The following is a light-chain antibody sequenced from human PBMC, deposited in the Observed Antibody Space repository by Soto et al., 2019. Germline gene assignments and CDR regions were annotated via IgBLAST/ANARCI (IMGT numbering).Light chain of an antibody. Sequence: EIVMTQSPGTLSLSPGERVTLSCVANRNIISNLAWYQQKPGQAPRLLIFGASDRATGIPDRFSGSGSGTDFTLTIDRLEPEDFAMYYCQQYSDSPPTFGQGTKVDIK. CDR2: GAS. V-gene: IGKV3-20*01. CDR1: RNIISN. J-gene: IGKJ1*01. CDR3: QQYSDSPPT.